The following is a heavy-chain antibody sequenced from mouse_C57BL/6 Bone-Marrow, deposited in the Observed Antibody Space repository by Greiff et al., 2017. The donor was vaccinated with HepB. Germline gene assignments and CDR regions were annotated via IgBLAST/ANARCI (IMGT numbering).Heavy chain of an antibody. CDR3: AREVITTPFDY. CDR2: IYPRSGNT. Sequence: VQLQQSGAELARPGASVKLSCKASGYTFTSYGISWVKQSTGQGLEWIGEIYPRSGNTYYNEKFKGKATLTADKSSSTAYMELRSLTSEDSAVYFCAREVITTPFDYWGQGTTLTVSS. D-gene: IGHD1-1*01. V-gene: IGHV1-81*01. CDR1: GYTFTSYG. J-gene: IGHJ2*01.